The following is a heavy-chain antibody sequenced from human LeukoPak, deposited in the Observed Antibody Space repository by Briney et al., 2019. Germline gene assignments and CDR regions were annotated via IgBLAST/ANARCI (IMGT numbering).Heavy chain of an antibody. CDR2: ISGNGGNT. CDR3: AKDISNWNSRHFDY. Sequence: TGGSLRLSCGASGFTFDGYAMHWVRQVPGKGLEWVSLISGNGGNTYYADSVKGRFTISRDNSKNSLYLQMNSLRTEDTALYYCAKDISNWNSRHFDYWGQGTLVTVSS. J-gene: IGHJ4*02. D-gene: IGHD1-7*01. CDR1: GFTFDGYA. V-gene: IGHV3-43*02.